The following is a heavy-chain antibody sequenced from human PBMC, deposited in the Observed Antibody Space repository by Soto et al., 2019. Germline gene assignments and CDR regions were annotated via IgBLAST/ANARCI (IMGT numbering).Heavy chain of an antibody. CDR2: MNPKNVDT. V-gene: IGHV1-8*01. Sequence: ASVTVSCKASGYTFTSSNINWVRQATGQGLEWMGWMNPKNVDTAYAQPSQSRLTMTTNTSISTAYMELTNLRSEDTAVYYCAIGHPSGHWGQGTLVTVSS. CDR3: AIGHPSGH. CDR1: GYTFTSSN. J-gene: IGHJ4*02.